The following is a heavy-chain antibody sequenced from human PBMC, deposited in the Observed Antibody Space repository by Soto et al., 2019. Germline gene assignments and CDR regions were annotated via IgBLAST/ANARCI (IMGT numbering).Heavy chain of an antibody. D-gene: IGHD3-3*01. J-gene: IGHJ4*02. CDR3: ARGHGGITVFGAPGHFDY. Sequence: SETLSLTCSVFGGSISSSSHYWGWIRQAPGKGLEWIGSMSYSGSAYYNPSLKSRVTLFVDMSKNQVSLKLSSVTAADTAMYYCARGHGGITVFGAPGHFDYWGQGTRVTVSS. V-gene: IGHV4-39*01. CDR1: GGSISSSSHY. CDR2: MSYSGSA.